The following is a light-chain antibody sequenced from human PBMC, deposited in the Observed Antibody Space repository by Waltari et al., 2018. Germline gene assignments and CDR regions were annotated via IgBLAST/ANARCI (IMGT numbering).Light chain of an antibody. CDR3: QSPSSSGSYHWL. Sequence: SYELTQPPSVAVSPGQPVRITCSGNTLSKEYTYWYQQKPGQAPILLIYQDTKRPSGIPERFSGSTSGTTVTLTITGVQAEDEAAYYCQSPSSSGSYHWLFGGGTKVTVL. CDR1: TLSKEY. J-gene: IGLJ3*02. CDR2: QDT. V-gene: IGLV3-25*03.